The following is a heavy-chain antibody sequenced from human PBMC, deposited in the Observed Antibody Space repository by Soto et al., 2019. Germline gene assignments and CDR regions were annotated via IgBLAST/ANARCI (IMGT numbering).Heavy chain of an antibody. CDR1: GGSISSYY. CDR3: AREALRSLHFDY. D-gene: IGHD6-6*01. Sequence: KASETLSLTCTVSGGSISSYYWSWIRQPPGKGLEWIGYIYYSGSTNYNPSLKSRVTISVDTSKNQFSLKLSSVTAADTAVYYCAREALRSLHFDYWSQGTLVTVSS. V-gene: IGHV4-59*01. J-gene: IGHJ4*02. CDR2: IYYSGST.